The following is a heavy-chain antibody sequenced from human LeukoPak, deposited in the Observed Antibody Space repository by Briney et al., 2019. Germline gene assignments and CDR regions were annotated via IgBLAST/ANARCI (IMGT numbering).Heavy chain of an antibody. CDR1: GFTFSSYA. V-gene: IGHV3-23*01. Sequence: GGSLRLSCAASGFTFSSYAMSWVRQAPGKGLEWVSAISGSGGSTYYADSVKGRFTISRDNSKNTLYLQMNNLSAEDTAVYYCAKINYYDSSGYYLGLDYWGQGTLVTVSS. CDR3: AKINYYDSSGYYLGLDY. J-gene: IGHJ4*02. D-gene: IGHD3-22*01. CDR2: ISGSGGST.